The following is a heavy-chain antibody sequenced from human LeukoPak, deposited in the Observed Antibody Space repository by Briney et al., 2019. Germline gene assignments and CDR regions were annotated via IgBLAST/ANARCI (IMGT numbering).Heavy chain of an antibody. V-gene: IGHV1-2*02. CDR2: INPNSGGT. CDR3: ARDAARTTVTTNFDY. J-gene: IGHJ4*02. CDR1: GYTFTGYY. Sequence: ASVKVSCKASGYTFTGYYMHWVRQAPGQGLEWMGWINPNSGGTNYAQKFQGRVTMTRDTSISTAYMELSRLRSDDTAVYYCARDAARTTVTTNFDYWGQGTLVTVSS. D-gene: IGHD4-17*01.